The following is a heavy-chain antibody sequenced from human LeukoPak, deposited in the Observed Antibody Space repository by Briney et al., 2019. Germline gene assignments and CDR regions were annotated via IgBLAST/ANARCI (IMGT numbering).Heavy chain of an antibody. Sequence: GASVEVSCKTSGYTFTTYTINWVRQAPGQGLEWMGWINVYNGNTNNAQKFQGRVTMTTGTSTSTAYMELTSLRSDDTAVYYCARWDRVDIAATNDDYWGQGTLVTVSS. D-gene: IGHD5-12*01. CDR1: GYTFTTYT. CDR3: ARWDRVDIAATNDDY. J-gene: IGHJ4*02. V-gene: IGHV1-18*04. CDR2: INVYNGNT.